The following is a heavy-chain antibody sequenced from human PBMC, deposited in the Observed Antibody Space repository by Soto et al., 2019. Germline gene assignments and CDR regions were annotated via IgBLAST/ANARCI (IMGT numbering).Heavy chain of an antibody. J-gene: IGHJ5*02. Sequence: PSETLSLTCTVSGASISGGTYYWTWIRQAPGKGLELVGHIYYTGSTNYNPALNDRVTISVDTSKNHFSLQLTSVGAADTAVYYCARGAGFSYASSWFDIWGQGTLVTVSS. CDR3: ARGAGFSYASSWFDI. V-gene: IGHV4-61*03. D-gene: IGHD3-16*01. CDR2: IYYTGST. CDR1: GASISGGTYY.